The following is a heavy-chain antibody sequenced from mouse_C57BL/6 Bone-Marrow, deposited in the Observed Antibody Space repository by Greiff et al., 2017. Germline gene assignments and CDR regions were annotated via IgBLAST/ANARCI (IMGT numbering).Heavy chain of an antibody. CDR2: ISSGGSYT. Sequence: EVMLVESGGDLVKPGGSLKLSCAASGFTFSSYGMSWVRQTPDKRLEWVATISSGGSYTYYPDSVKGRFTISRDNAKNTLYLQMSSLKSEDTAMYYCARRGRRGYVDVWGTGTTVTVSS. D-gene: IGHD1-1*01. CDR3: ARRGRRGYVDV. J-gene: IGHJ1*03. V-gene: IGHV5-6*02. CDR1: GFTFSSYG.